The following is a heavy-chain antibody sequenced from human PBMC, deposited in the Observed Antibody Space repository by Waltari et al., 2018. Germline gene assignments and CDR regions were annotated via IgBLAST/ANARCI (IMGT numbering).Heavy chain of an antibody. Sequence: QVQLQESGPGLVKPSETLSLTCTVSGYSISSGYYWGWIRQPPGQGLEWIGSIYHSGSTYYNPSLKSRVTISVDTSKNQFSLKLSSVTAADTAVYYCARRITMVQGVIITRWFDPWGQGTLVTVSS. CDR3: ARRITMVQGVIITRWFDP. V-gene: IGHV4-38-2*02. J-gene: IGHJ5*02. D-gene: IGHD3-10*01. CDR1: GYSISSGYY. CDR2: IYHSGST.